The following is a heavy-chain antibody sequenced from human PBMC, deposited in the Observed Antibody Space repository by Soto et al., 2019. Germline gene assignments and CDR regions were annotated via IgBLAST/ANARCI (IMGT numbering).Heavy chain of an antibody. V-gene: IGHV4-61*01. D-gene: IGHD2-15*01. CDR3: ARDHGYCTADGCYWIDY. CDR1: GGSVSSGSYY. Sequence: ASETLSLTCTVSGGSVSSGSYYWSWIRQPPGKGLEWIGYIYYSGSTNYNPSLKSRVTISVDTSKNQFSLKLSSVTAADTAVYYCARDHGYCTADGCYWIDYWGQGTLVTVSS. J-gene: IGHJ4*02. CDR2: IYYSGST.